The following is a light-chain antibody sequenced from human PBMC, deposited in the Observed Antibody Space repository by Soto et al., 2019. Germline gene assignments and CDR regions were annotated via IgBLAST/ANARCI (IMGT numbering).Light chain of an antibody. V-gene: IGKV1-5*02. Sequence: SVGDRVTIICRASQSVSTRLAWYQQKPGKAPKVLIYDASSWAGGVPSRFTGSGSGTEFTLTINSLQPDDFATYYCQQYSVYWTFGQGTKVDIK. CDR1: QSVSTR. CDR3: QQYSVYWT. J-gene: IGKJ1*01. CDR2: DAS.